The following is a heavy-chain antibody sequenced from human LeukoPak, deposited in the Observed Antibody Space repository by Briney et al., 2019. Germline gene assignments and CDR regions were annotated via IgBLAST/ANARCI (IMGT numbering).Heavy chain of an antibody. CDR1: GYTFTSYG. V-gene: IGHV1-18*01. J-gene: IGHJ4*02. CDR3: ARVETNYYGSGTVDY. Sequence: ASVKVSFKASGYTFTSYGISWVRQAPGQGLEWMGWISAYNGNTNYAQKLQGRVTMTTDTSTSTAYMELRSLRSDDTAVYYCARVETNYYGSGTVDYWGQGTLVTVSS. CDR2: ISAYNGNT. D-gene: IGHD3-10*01.